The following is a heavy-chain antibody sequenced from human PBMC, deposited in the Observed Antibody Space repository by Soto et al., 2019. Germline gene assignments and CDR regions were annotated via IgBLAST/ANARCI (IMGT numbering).Heavy chain of an antibody. CDR3: AKVPPLRVAGTGEYDY. J-gene: IGHJ4*02. V-gene: IGHV3-23*01. D-gene: IGHD6-19*01. Sequence: EVQLLESGGGLVQPGGSLRLSCAASGFTFSSYAMSWVRQAPGKGLEWVSAISGSGGSTYYADSVKGRFTISRDNSKNTLYLQRNSLRAEDTAVYYCAKVPPLRVAGTGEYDYWGQGTLVTVSS. CDR1: GFTFSSYA. CDR2: ISGSGGST.